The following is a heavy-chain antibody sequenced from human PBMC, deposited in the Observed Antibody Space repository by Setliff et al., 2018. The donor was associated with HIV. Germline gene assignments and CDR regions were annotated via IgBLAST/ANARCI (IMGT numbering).Heavy chain of an antibody. V-gene: IGHV4-39*07. CDR2: VYYSGTT. Sequence: SETLSLTCSVSGGSFMSSNYYWGWIRQPPGKGLGWIGSVYYSGTTYYNPSLKSRVTVSIDTSKNQFSLKLTSVTAADTAVYFCASYRSGSYPYYYYYYYMDVWGKGTTVTVSS. D-gene: IGHD3-10*01. J-gene: IGHJ6*03. CDR1: GGSFMSSNYY. CDR3: ASYRSGSYPYYYYYYYMDV.